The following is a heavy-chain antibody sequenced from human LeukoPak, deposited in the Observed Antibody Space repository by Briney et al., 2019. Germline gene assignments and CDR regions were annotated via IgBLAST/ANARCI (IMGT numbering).Heavy chain of an antibody. D-gene: IGHD3-10*02. CDR1: GFTFSSYE. V-gene: IGHV3-48*03. J-gene: IGHJ6*04. CDR3: AELGITMIGGI. Sequence: PGGSLRLSCAASGFTFSSYEMNWVRQAPGKGLEWVSYISSSGSTIYYADSVKGRFTISRDNAKNSLYLQMNSLRAEDTAVYYCAELGITMIGGIWGKGTTVTISS. CDR2: ISSSGSTI.